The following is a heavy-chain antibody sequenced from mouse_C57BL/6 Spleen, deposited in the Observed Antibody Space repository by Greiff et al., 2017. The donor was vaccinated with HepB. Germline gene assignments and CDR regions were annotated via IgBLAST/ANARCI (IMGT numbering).Heavy chain of an antibody. CDR3: ARRYYGSSYWYLDV. Sequence: EVKLMESGGGLVKPGGSLKLSCAASGFTFSDYGMHWVRQAPEKGLEWVAYISSGSSTIYYADTVKGRFTISRDNAKNTLFLQMTSLRSEDTAMYYCARRYYGSSYWYLDVWGTGTTVTVSS. CDR1: GFTFSDYG. J-gene: IGHJ1*03. D-gene: IGHD1-1*01. CDR2: ISSGSSTI. V-gene: IGHV5-17*01.